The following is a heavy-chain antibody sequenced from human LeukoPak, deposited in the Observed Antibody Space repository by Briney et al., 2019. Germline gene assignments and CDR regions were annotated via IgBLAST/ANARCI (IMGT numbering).Heavy chain of an antibody. CDR2: INHSGST. CDR1: GGSFSGYY. Sequence: SXTXSLTCAVYGGSFSGYYWSWIRQPPGKGLEWIGEINHSGSTNYNSSLKSRVTVSVDTSKNQFSLKVNSVTAADTAVYYCAREKMRRYSYGYAHWGQGTLVXVSS. CDR3: AREKMRRYSYGYAH. J-gene: IGHJ4*02. V-gene: IGHV4-34*01. D-gene: IGHD5-18*01.